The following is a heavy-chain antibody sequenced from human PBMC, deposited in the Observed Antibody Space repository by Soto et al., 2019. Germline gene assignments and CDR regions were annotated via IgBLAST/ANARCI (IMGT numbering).Heavy chain of an antibody. V-gene: IGHV3-23*01. CDR2: IDGTGDST. Sequence: EVQLLESGGGLVQPGRSLRLSCAVSGLTFSNYGMKWVRQAPGKGLEWVSGIDGTGDSTYYADSVKGRFTISRDNSKSPLYLQMNSLRAEDTAIYYCAGGLDYWGQGTLVTVSS. CDR1: GLTFSNYG. CDR3: AGGLDY. J-gene: IGHJ4*02.